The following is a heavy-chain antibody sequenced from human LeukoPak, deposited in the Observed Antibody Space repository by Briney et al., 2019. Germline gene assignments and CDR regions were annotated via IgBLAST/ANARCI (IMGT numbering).Heavy chain of an antibody. D-gene: IGHD2-21*02. V-gene: IGHV4-4*07. CDR3: ARDPPTSYCGGDCYHGAFDI. J-gene: IGHJ3*02. Sequence: PSETLSLTCTVSGGSISSYYWGWIRQPAGKGLEWIGRIYTSGSTNYNPSLKSRVTMSVDTSKNQFSLKLSSVTAADTAVYYCARDPPTSYCGGDCYHGAFDIWGQGTMVTVSS. CDR1: GGSISSYY. CDR2: IYTSGST.